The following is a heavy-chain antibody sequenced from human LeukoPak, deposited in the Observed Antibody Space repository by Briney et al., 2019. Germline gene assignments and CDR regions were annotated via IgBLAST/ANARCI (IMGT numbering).Heavy chain of an antibody. D-gene: IGHD6-19*01. Sequence: GASVKVSCKASGYTFTSYYMHWVRQAPGQGLEWMGIINPSGGSTSYAQKFQGRVTMTRDMSTSTVYMELSSLRSEDTAVYYCARSIAVGDLVYWGQGTLVTVSS. CDR1: GYTFTSYY. V-gene: IGHV1-46*01. J-gene: IGHJ4*02. CDR2: INPSGGST. CDR3: ARSIAVGDLVY.